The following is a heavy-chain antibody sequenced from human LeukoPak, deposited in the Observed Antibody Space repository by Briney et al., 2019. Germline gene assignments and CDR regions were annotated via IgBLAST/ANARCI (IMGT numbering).Heavy chain of an antibody. J-gene: IGHJ3*02. D-gene: IGHD6-19*01. V-gene: IGHV4-38-2*02. CDR3: ARDDEYGGWYEERAFDI. CDR2: IYHSGST. CDR1: GYSISSGYY. Sequence: PSETLSLTCAVSGYSISSGYYWGWIRQPPGKGLEWIGSIYHSGSTYYNPSLKSRVTISVDTSKNQFSLKLSSVTAADTAVYYCARDDEYGGWYEERAFDIWGQGTMVTVSS.